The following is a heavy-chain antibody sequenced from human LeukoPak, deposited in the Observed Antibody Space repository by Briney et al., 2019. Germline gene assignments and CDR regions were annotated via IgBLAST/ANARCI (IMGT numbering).Heavy chain of an antibody. Sequence: KAGKSLRLSCAAFGFTFDNYAMHWVRQAPGKGLEWVSSIRWNSANIAYADSVKGRFTISRDNAKNSLYLQMNSLRPEDMALYYCVKDTSGASQYFQYWGHGTVVTVSS. D-gene: IGHD2-15*01. J-gene: IGHJ1*01. CDR3: VKDTSGASQYFQY. CDR2: IRWNSANI. V-gene: IGHV3-9*03. CDR1: GFTFDNYA.